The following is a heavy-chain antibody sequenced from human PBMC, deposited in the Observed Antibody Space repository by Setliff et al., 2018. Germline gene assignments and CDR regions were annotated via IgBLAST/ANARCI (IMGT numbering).Heavy chain of an antibody. CDR1: GFTFSSYE. V-gene: IGHV3-48*03. D-gene: IGHD1-1*01. CDR2: ISGSVSTI. Sequence: PGGSLRLSCAASGFTFSSYEMNWVRQAPGKGLEWVSYISGSVSTISYADSVKGRFTISRDNAKNSLYLQMNSLRAEDTAVYYCARGYTYTSGTFMDVWSKGTTVTVSS. CDR3: ARGYTYTSGTFMDV. J-gene: IGHJ6*03.